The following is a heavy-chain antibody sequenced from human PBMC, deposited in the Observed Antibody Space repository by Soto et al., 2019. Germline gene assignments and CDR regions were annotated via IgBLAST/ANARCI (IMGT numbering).Heavy chain of an antibody. CDR2: IYYSVST. CDR1: SGGYY. V-gene: IGHV4-31*02. D-gene: IGHD3-10*01. J-gene: IGHJ5*02. CDR3: ARGACGSGSYYPNWFDP. Sequence: SGGYYWSWIRQHPGKGLEWIGYIYYSVSTYYNPSLKSRVTISVDTSKNRFSLKLSAVTGADTAVYYCARGACGSGSYYPNWFDPWGQETLVTVSS.